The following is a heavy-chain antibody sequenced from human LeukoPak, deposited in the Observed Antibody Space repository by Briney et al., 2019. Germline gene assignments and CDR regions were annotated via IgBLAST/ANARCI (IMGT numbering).Heavy chain of an antibody. Sequence: SETLSLTCTVSGGSISSYYWSWIRQPPGKGLEWIGYIYYSGSTNYNPSLKSRVTISVDTSKNQFSLKLSSVTAADTAVYYCARGRDDYDWERYRFDYWGQGTLVTVSS. CDR3: ARGRDDYDWERYRFDY. CDR2: IYYSGST. CDR1: GGSISSYY. J-gene: IGHJ4*02. D-gene: IGHD3-16*02. V-gene: IGHV4-59*01.